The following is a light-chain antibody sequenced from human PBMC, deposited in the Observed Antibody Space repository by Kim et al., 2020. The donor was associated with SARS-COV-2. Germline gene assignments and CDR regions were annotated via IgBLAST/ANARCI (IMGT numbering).Light chain of an antibody. CDR2: DVS. V-gene: IGLV2-14*04. CDR1: SSDVGGYNY. Sequence: AITTSCTGTSSDVGGYNYGSWYQQHPGKAPKLMIYDVSKRPSGVSNRFSGSKSGNTASLTIAGLQAEDEADYYCSSYTSSSANWVFGGGTKLTVL. CDR3: SSYTSSSANWV. J-gene: IGLJ3*02.